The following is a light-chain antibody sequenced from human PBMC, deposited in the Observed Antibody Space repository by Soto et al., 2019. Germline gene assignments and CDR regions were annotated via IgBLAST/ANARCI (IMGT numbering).Light chain of an antibody. J-gene: IGKJ2*01. CDR3: QQSYKTPHT. V-gene: IGKV1-27*01. CDR1: QGIRHY. Sequence: DIQMTQSPSSLSASVGDRVTITCRASQGIRHYLAWYQQKPGKVPKLLIYEASNLQSGVPSRFRGGGSGTEFTLTISSLQPEDVATYYCQQSYKTPHTFGQGTKLE. CDR2: EAS.